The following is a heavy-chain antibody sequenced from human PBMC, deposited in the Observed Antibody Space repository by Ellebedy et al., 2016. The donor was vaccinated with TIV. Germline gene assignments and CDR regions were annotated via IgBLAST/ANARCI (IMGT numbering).Heavy chain of an antibody. D-gene: IGHD7-27*01. J-gene: IGHJ3*02. CDR1: GYIFTTYW. Sequence: KVSCKGSGYIFTTYWISWARQMPGKGLEWMGRIDPSDSYTNYSPSFQGHVTISTDKSISTAYLQWGSLKASDTAMYYCARRLGPHAFDIWGQGTMVTVSS. CDR2: IDPSDSYT. CDR3: ARRLGPHAFDI. V-gene: IGHV5-10-1*01.